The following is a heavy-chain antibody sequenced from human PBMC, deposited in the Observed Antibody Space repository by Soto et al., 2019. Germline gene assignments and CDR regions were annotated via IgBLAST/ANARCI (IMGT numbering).Heavy chain of an antibody. J-gene: IGHJ3*02. CDR3: ARGFSWRSGYYLDAFDI. CDR1: GGSISSSSYY. Sequence: SETLSLTCTVSGGSISSSSYYWGWIRQPPGKGLEWIGSIYYSGSTYYNPSLKSRVTISVDTSKNQFSLKLSSVTAADTAVYYCARGFSWRSGYYLDAFDIWGQGTMVTVSS. D-gene: IGHD3-3*01. CDR2: IYYSGST. V-gene: IGHV4-39*01.